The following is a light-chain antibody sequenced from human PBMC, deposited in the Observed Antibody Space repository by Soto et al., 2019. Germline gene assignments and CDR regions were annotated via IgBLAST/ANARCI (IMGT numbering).Light chain of an antibody. J-gene: IGLJ1*01. CDR1: SSDVGAYNS. CDR2: KGS. V-gene: IGLV2-23*01. CDR3: CSSAPESTYV. Sequence: QSVLAQPASVSGSPGQSITISCTGTSSDVGAYNSVSWYQQHPHKAPQVIIYKGSQRPSGVSNSFSGSTSGNAASLTISGLQADDEADYVCCSSAPESTYVFGTGTKLTVL.